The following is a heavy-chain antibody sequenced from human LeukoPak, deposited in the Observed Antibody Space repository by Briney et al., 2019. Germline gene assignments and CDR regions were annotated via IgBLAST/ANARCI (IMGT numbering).Heavy chain of an antibody. CDR1: GFTFSSYS. Sequence: GGSLRLSCAASGFTFSSYSMNWVRQAPGKGLEWVSSISSGSSYIYYADSVKGRFTISRDNAKNSLYLQMNSLRAEGTAVYYSARAMAGYSSGWLGSYYYYGMDVWGQGTTVTVSS. J-gene: IGHJ6*02. V-gene: IGHV3-21*01. CDR2: ISSGSSYI. D-gene: IGHD6-19*01. CDR3: ARAMAGYSSGWLGSYYYYGMDV.